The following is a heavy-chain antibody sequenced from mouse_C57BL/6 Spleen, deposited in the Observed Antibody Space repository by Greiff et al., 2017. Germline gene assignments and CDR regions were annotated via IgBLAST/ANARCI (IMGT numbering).Heavy chain of an antibody. Sequence: VQLQQSGPGLVKPSQSLSLTCSVTGYSITSGYYWNWIRQFPGNKLEWMGYISYDGSNNYNPSLKNRISITRDTSKNQFFLKLNSVTTEDTATYYCAATVVGRGFDYWGQGTTLTVSS. CDR1: GYSITSGYY. J-gene: IGHJ2*01. CDR3: AATVVGRGFDY. CDR2: ISYDGSN. V-gene: IGHV3-6*01. D-gene: IGHD1-1*01.